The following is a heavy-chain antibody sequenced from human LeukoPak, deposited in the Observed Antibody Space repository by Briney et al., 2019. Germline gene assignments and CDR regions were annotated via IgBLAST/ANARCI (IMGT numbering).Heavy chain of an antibody. CDR1: GGSISSYY. D-gene: IGHD4-17*01. J-gene: IGHJ3*02. Sequence: PSETLSLTCTVSGGSISSYYRSWIRQPPGKGLEWIGYIYYSGSTNYNPSLKSRVTISVDTSKNQFSLKLSSVTAADTAVYYCASPYGDYVGAFDIWGQGTMVTVSS. CDR3: ASPYGDYVGAFDI. CDR2: IYYSGST. V-gene: IGHV4-59*01.